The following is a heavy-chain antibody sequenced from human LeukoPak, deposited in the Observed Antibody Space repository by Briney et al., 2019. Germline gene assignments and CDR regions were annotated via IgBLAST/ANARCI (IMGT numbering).Heavy chain of an antibody. CDR1: GGSISSGSYY. V-gene: IGHV4-61*02. D-gene: IGHD6-6*01. J-gene: IGHJ5*02. CDR3: ASEVSEGARPHNWFDP. Sequence: SETLSLTCTVSGGSISSGSYYWSWIRQPAGKGLEWIGRIYTSGSTNYNPSLKSRVTISVDTSKNQFSLKLSSVTAADTAVYYCASEVSEGARPHNWFDPWGQGTLVTVSS. CDR2: IYTSGST.